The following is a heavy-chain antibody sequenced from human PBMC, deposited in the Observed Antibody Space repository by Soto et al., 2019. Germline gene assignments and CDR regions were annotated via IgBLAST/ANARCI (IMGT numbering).Heavy chain of an antibody. J-gene: IGHJ4*02. Sequence: QVQLVQSGAEVKKPGASVKVSCKASGYTFTGYYMHWVRQAPGQGLEWMGWINPNSGGTNYAQKFQGRVTMTSDTSISTAYMELSRPRSDDTAVYYCARAMRSRDGYNPMGYWGQGTLVTVSS. CDR1: GYTFTGYY. CDR3: ARAMRSRDGYNPMGY. CDR2: INPNSGGT. V-gene: IGHV1-2*02. D-gene: IGHD5-12*01.